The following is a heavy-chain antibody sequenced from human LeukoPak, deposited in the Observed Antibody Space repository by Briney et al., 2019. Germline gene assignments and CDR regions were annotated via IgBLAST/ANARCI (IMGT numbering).Heavy chain of an antibody. Sequence: PGRSLRLSCAASGLTFSSYPMHWVRQAPGKGLEWVAVISYDGSEKHYADHVKGRFTISRDNTKNTLYLQMSSLRAEDTAMYYCAREGNSGYYPYWGQGILVTVSS. CDR2: ISYDGSEK. CDR1: GLTFSSYP. D-gene: IGHD3-22*01. J-gene: IGHJ4*02. CDR3: AREGNSGYYPY. V-gene: IGHV3-30-3*01.